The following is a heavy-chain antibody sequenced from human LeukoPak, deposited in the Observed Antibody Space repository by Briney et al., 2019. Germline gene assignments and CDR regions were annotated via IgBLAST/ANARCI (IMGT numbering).Heavy chain of an antibody. CDR2: ICYDGSNK. D-gene: IGHD5-12*01. V-gene: IGHV3-33*08. Sequence: GGSLRLSCAASGFTFKNYWMSWVRHAPGKGLEWVAVICYDGSNKYYADSVKGRFTISRDNSENTLCLQMNCLRAEDTAVYYCARDRNLYSGYTLDDYWGQGTLVTVSS. CDR1: GFTFKNYW. J-gene: IGHJ4*02. CDR3: ARDRNLYSGYTLDDY.